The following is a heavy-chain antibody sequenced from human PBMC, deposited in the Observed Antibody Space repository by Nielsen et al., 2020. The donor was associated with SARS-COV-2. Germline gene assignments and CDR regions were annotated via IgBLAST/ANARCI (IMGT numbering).Heavy chain of an antibody. CDR2: IIPIFGTA. V-gene: IGHV1-69*13. CDR1: GYTFTSYA. CDR3: ARGPPQQLALMDV. J-gene: IGHJ6*04. D-gene: IGHD6-13*01. Sequence: SVKVSCKASGYTFTSYAMNWVRQAPGQGLEWMGGIIPIFGTANYAQKFQGRVTITADESTSTAYMELSSLRSEDTAVYYCARGPPQQLALMDVWGKGTTVTVSS.